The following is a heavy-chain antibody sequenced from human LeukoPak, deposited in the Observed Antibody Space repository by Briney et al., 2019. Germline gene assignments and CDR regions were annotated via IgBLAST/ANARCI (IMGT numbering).Heavy chain of an antibody. CDR1: GGSFSGYY. CDR3: ARDRYYGSGSYYKPRRGYFDY. Sequence: SETLSLTCAVYGGSFSGYYWSWIRQPPGKGLEWIGEINHSGSTNYNPSLKSRVTISVDTSKNQFSLKLSSVTAADTAVYYCARDRYYGSGSYYKPRRGYFDYWGQGTLVTVSS. CDR2: INHSGST. V-gene: IGHV4-34*01. D-gene: IGHD3-10*01. J-gene: IGHJ4*02.